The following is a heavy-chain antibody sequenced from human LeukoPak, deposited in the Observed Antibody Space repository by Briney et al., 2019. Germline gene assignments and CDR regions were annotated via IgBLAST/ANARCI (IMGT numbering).Heavy chain of an antibody. CDR1: GYTLTELS. CDR2: FDPEDGET. Sequence: ASVKVSCKVSGYTLTELSMHWVRQAPGKGLEWMGGFDPEDGETIYAQKFQGRVTMTEDTSTDTAYMELSSLRSEDTAVYYCATDKRWTPDAIGGAVRLIDYWGQGTLVTVSS. V-gene: IGHV1-24*01. CDR3: ATDKRWTPDAIGGAVRLIDY. D-gene: IGHD3-10*01. J-gene: IGHJ4*02.